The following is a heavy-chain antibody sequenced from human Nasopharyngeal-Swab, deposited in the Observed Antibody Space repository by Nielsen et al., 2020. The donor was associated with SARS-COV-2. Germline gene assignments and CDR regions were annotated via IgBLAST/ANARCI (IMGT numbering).Heavy chain of an antibody. V-gene: IGHV3-30-3*01. Sequence: GESLKISCAASGFTFSSYAMHWVRQAPGKGLEWVAVISYDGSNKYYADSVKGRFTISRDNSKNTLYLQMNSLRAEDTAVYYCAGEGKFLGYCSSTSCYYYYYMDVWGKGTTVTVSS. CDR2: ISYDGSNK. CDR3: AGEGKFLGYCSSTSCYYYYYMDV. D-gene: IGHD2-2*01. CDR1: GFTFSSYA. J-gene: IGHJ6*03.